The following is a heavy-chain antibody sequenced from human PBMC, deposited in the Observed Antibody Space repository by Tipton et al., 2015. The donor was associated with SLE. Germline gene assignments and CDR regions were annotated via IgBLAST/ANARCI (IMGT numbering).Heavy chain of an antibody. CDR1: GGSISSGGYY. J-gene: IGHJ4*02. CDR2: MYYSGST. CDR3: ARGRRGYTAFVLPDY. Sequence: TLSLTCTVSGGSISSGGYYWSWIRQHPGKGLEWIGYMYYSGSTYYNPSLKSRVSISVDTSKNQFSLKLSSLTAADTAVYYCARGRRGYTAFVLPDYGGQGTRVTVPS. D-gene: IGHD5-12*01. V-gene: IGHV4-31*03.